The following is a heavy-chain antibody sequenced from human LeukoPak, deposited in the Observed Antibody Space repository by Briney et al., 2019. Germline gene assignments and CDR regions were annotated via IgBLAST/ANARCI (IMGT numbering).Heavy chain of an antibody. J-gene: IGHJ4*02. CDR3: ARGEYRCSGGSCYSAPTHFDY. CDR1: GGTFSSYA. V-gene: IGHV1-69*05. D-gene: IGHD2-15*01. CDR2: IIPIFGTA. Sequence: SVKVSCKASGGTFSSYAISWVRQAPGQGLEWMGGIIPIFGTANYAQKFQGRVTITTDESTSTAYMELSSLRSEDTAVCYCARGEYRCSGGSCYSAPTHFDYWGQGTLVTVSS.